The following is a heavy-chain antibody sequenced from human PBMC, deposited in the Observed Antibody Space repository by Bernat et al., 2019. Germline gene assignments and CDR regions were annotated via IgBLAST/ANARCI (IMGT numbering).Heavy chain of an antibody. J-gene: IGHJ4*02. CDR1: GFTFSSYA. CDR3: ARDYGSGAFYY. V-gene: IGHV3-30-3*01. D-gene: IGHD3-10*01. Sequence: QVQLVESGGGVVQPGRSLRLSCAASGFTFSSYAMHWVRQAPGKGLEWVAVISYDGSNKYYAASVKGRFTISRDNSTNTLYLQMNSLRAEDTAVYYCARDYGSGAFYYWGQGTLVTVSS. CDR2: ISYDGSNK.